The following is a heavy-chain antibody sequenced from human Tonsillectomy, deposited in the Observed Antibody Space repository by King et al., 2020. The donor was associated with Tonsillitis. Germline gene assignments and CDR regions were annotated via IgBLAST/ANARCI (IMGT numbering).Heavy chain of an antibody. J-gene: IGHJ6*02. CDR1: GFTFSSYA. CDR3: AKWGPGPGDYYYYYGMDV. CDR2: ISGSGGST. Sequence: VQLVESGGGLVQPGGSLRLSCAASGFTFSSYAMSWVRQAPGKGLEWVSAISGSGGSTYYADSVKGRFTISRDNSKNTLYLQMNSLRAEDTAVYYCAKWGPGPGDYYYYYGMDVWGQGTTVTVSS. D-gene: IGHD3-16*01. V-gene: IGHV3-23*04.